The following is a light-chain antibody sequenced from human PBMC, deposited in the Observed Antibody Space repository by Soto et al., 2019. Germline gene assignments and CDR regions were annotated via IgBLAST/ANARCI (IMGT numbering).Light chain of an antibody. CDR2: WAS. CDR1: QVVLYSSNNKNY. J-gene: IGKJ4*01. V-gene: IGKV4-1*01. CDR3: QQYYSTPIT. Sequence: DIVMTQSPDSLAVSLGERATINCKSSQVVLYSSNNKNYLAWYQQKPGQPPKLLIYWASTRESGVPDRFSGSGSGTDFTLTISSLQAEDVAVYYCQQYYSTPITFGGGTKVDI.